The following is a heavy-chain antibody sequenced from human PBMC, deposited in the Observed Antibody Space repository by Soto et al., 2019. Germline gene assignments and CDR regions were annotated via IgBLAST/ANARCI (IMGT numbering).Heavy chain of an antibody. Sequence: GGSLRLSCSASGFTFSSYAMHWVRQAPGKGLEYVSAISSNGGSTYYADSVKGRFTISRDNSKNTLYLQMSSLRAEDTAVYYCVKGYSYGRKTPFDYWGQRTLVTVSS. CDR3: VKGYSYGRKTPFDY. V-gene: IGHV3-64D*06. J-gene: IGHJ4*02. D-gene: IGHD5-18*01. CDR2: ISSNGGST. CDR1: GFTFSSYA.